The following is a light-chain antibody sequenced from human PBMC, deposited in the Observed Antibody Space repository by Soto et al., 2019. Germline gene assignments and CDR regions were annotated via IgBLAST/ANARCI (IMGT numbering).Light chain of an antibody. V-gene: IGLV1-44*01. J-gene: IGLJ1*01. CDR3: AAWDDSLSAYV. CDR2: TNN. Sequence: QSVLTQPPSASGTPGQRVTIFCSGSTSNIGSNVVNWFQQLPGTAPKLLIYTNNLRPSGVPDRFSGSESGTSASLAITGLQSDDESDYYCAAWDDSLSAYVFGTGTKLTVL. CDR1: TSNIGSNV.